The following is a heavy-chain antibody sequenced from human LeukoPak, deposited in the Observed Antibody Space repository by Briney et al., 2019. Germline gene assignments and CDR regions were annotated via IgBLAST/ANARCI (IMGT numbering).Heavy chain of an antibody. Sequence: TSETLSLTCTVSGGSISSSSYYWGWIRQPPGKGLEWIGSIYYSGSTYYNPSLKSRVTISVDTSKNQFSLKLSSVTAADTAVYYCARHGTNYGSEKNAFDIWGQGTMVTVSS. J-gene: IGHJ3*02. CDR2: IYYSGST. V-gene: IGHV4-39*01. D-gene: IGHD3-10*01. CDR3: ARHGTNYGSEKNAFDI. CDR1: GGSISSSSYY.